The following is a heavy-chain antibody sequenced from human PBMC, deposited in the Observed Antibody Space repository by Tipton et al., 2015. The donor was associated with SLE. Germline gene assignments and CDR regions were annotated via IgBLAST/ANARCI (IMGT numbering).Heavy chain of an antibody. J-gene: IGHJ5*02. CDR3: ARDGRDYGDPPVWFDP. Sequence: SLRLSCADSAFDVNDIYMTWVRQAPGKGLEWVASIGSSGAATYYADSVKGRFSISRSNSKSTLYLQMNSLRAEDTAVYYCARDGRDYGDPPVWFDPWGQGALVTVSS. D-gene: IGHD4-17*01. CDR1: AFDVNDIY. CDR2: IGSSGAAT. V-gene: IGHV3-23*01.